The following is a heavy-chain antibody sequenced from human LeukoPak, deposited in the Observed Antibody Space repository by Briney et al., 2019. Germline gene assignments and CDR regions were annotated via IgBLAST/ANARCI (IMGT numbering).Heavy chain of an antibody. CDR2: ISVSGTST. D-gene: IGHD6-19*01. CDR1: GFTSSSYA. V-gene: IGHV3-23*01. J-gene: IGHJ4*02. Sequence: PGGSLRLSCAASGFTSSSYAMSWVRQAPGKGLEWVSLISVSGTSTYYADSVKGRFTISRDNSKNTLYLQMNGLRAEDTAVYYCAKGSGRFDYWGQGTLVTVSS. CDR3: AKGSGRFDY.